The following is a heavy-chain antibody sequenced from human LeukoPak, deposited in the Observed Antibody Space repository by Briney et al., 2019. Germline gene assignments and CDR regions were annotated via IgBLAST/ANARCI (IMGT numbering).Heavy chain of an antibody. D-gene: IGHD2/OR15-2a*01. V-gene: IGHV3-23*01. CDR3: AILSWDGRGSFY. J-gene: IGHJ4*02. Sequence: GGSLRLSCAASGFTFSTYSMSWVRQHPGKGLEWVSAIRRGGENTYYADSVKGRFTISRHSSRCTLTLQMNSLSAGESAVYFCAILSWDGRGSFYWGQGTLVTVSS. CDR1: GFTFSTYS. CDR2: IRRGGENT.